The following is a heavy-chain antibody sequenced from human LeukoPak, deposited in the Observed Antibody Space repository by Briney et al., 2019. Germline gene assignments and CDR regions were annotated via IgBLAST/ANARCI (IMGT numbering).Heavy chain of an antibody. J-gene: IGHJ4*02. D-gene: IGHD3-22*01. CDR3: ARSSSGYYYVPSYYFDY. CDR1: GGSISSYY. V-gene: IGHV4-59*01. Sequence: SETLSLTCTVSGGSISSYYWSWIRQPPGKGLEWIGYIHYSGSTNYNPSLKSRVTISVDTSKNQFSLKLSSVTAADTAVYYCARSSSGYYYVPSYYFDYWGQGTLVTVSS. CDR2: IHYSGST.